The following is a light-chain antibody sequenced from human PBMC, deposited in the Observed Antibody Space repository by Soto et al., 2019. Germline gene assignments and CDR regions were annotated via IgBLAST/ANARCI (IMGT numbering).Light chain of an antibody. CDR1: QDINTW. CDR3: QQANSFPPLT. J-gene: IGKJ4*01. CDR2: AAS. V-gene: IGKV1-12*01. Sequence: IQMTQSPSSLSSSLGDRVTITCRASQDINTWLAWYQQKPGKAPKLLIYAASTLQSGVPSRFGGSGSGTEFTLPISSLQPQDFATYYCQQANSFPPLTFGGGTKVDIK.